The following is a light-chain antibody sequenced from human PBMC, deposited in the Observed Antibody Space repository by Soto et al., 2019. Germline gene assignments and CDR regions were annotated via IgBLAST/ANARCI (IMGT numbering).Light chain of an antibody. CDR1: WSNIGAGYE. J-gene: IGLJ1*01. V-gene: IGLV1-40*01. CDR2: GVT. Sequence: QSALTQPPSVSGAPGQRVTISCTGGWSNIGAGYEVHWYQHLPGTAPKLLIYGVTNRPSGVPDRFSGSRSGTSASLAIAGLQAEDEGDYYCQSYDSSLSGYVFGTGTRSPS. CDR3: QSYDSSLSGYV.